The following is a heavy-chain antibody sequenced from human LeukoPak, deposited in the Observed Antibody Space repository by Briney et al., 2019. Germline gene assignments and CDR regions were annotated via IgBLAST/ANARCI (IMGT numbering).Heavy chain of an antibody. Sequence: PGGSLRLSCVASGFTFSSYSMNWVRQAPGKGLEWVSCISSTSRYIYYADSVKGRFTISRDNAKNSVYLQMNSLRAEDTAVYYCARDNYDSSGYYFDWGQGTLVTVSS. CDR2: ISSTSRYI. V-gene: IGHV3-21*01. J-gene: IGHJ4*02. CDR3: ARDNYDSSGYYFD. CDR1: GFTFSSYS. D-gene: IGHD3-22*01.